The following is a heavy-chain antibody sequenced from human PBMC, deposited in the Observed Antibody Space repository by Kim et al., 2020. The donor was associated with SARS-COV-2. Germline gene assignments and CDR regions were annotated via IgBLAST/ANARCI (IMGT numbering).Heavy chain of an antibody. CDR3: ARARYSYGRGTNYFDY. D-gene: IGHD5-18*01. Sequence: SLKSRVTISVDTSKNQFSLKLSSVTAADTAVYYCARARYSYGRGTNYFDYWGQGTLVTVSS. V-gene: IGHV4-34*01. J-gene: IGHJ4*02.